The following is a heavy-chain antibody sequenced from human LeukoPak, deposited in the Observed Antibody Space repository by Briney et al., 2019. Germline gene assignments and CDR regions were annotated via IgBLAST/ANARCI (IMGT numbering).Heavy chain of an antibody. CDR2: INPSGGST. CDR3: ARDPTSGTDSPDLGGNLFDY. Sequence: ASVKVSCKASGYTFNNHYMYWVRQAPGQGLEWMGVINPSGGSTSYAQKFQGRVTMTRDTSTRTVYMEVRSLRSDDTAVYYCARDPTSGTDSPDLGGNLFDYWGQGTLVTVSS. V-gene: IGHV1-46*02. D-gene: IGHD1-26*01. J-gene: IGHJ4*02. CDR1: GYTFNNHY.